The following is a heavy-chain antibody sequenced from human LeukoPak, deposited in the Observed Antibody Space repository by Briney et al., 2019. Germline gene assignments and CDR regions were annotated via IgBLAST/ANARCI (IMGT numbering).Heavy chain of an antibody. V-gene: IGHV3-48*04. J-gene: IGHJ4*02. CDR2: ITSSSSTM. CDR3: ARRAAAGINY. Sequence: GGSLRLSCAASGFTFSTYSMNWVRQAPGKGLEWVSYITSSSSTMFYADSVKGRFTISRDNAKNSLYLQMNSLRAEDTAVYYCARRAAAGINYWGQGTLVTVSS. CDR1: GFTFSTYS. D-gene: IGHD6-13*01.